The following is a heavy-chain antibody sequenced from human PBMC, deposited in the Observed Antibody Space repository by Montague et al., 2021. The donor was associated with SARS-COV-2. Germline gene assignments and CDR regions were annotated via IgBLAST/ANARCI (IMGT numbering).Heavy chain of an antibody. CDR2: ISDSGST. V-gene: IGHV4-59*08. CDR3: ARHCSATLPAVY. J-gene: IGHJ4*02. Sequence: SETLSLTCTVSGGSISSFYWSWFRQPPGKGLEWIGYISDSGSTNYNPSLTGRVTMSVDTSKNQFSLKVNSVTAADTAVYYCARHCSATLPAVYWGQGTLVTVS. D-gene: IGHD2-15*01. CDR1: GGSISSFY.